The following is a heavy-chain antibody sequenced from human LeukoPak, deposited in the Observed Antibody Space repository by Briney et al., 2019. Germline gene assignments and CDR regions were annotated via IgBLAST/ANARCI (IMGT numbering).Heavy chain of an antibody. J-gene: IGHJ4*02. CDR2: IYYGGTT. CDR3: ARQRDYYDSSGQSDFDS. D-gene: IGHD3-22*01. CDR1: GGSIRSSGYF. V-gene: IGHV4-39*01. Sequence: SETLSLTCSVSGGSIRSSGYFWGWIRQPPGKALEWIGSIYYGGTTYYNPSPKSRVTISVDTSKKQFSLKLSSVTAADTAFYYCARQRDYYDSSGQSDFDSWGQGALVTVSS.